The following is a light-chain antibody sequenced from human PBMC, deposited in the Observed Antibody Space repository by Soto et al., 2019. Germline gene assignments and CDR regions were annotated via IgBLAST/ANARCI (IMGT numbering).Light chain of an antibody. CDR1: QGISSY. J-gene: IGKJ1*01. Sequence: AIRMTQSPSSFSASTGDRVTITCRASQGISSYLAWYQQKPGKAPKLLIYAASTLQSGVPSRFSGSGSGTAVTLTISCLQSEDFATYYCQQYYSYPHTFGQGTKVDIK. CDR2: AAS. CDR3: QQYYSYPHT. V-gene: IGKV1-8*01.